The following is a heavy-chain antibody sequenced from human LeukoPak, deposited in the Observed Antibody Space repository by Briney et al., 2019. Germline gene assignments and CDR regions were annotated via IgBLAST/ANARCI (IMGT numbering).Heavy chain of an antibody. Sequence: SETLSLTCAVYGGSFSGYYWSWIRQPPGKGLEWIGEINHSGSTNYNPSLKSRVTISVDTSKNQFSLKLSSVTAADTAVYYCARGQGIRQYSYWGQGTLVTVSS. CDR1: GGSFSGYY. D-gene: IGHD2-15*01. J-gene: IGHJ4*02. CDR2: INHSGST. CDR3: ARGQGIRQYSY. V-gene: IGHV4-34*01.